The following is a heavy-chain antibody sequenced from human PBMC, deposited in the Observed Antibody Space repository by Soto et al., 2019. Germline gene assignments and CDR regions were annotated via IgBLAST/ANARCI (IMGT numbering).Heavy chain of an antibody. D-gene: IGHD3-22*01. V-gene: IGHV4-30-4*01. Sequence: PSETLSLTGTVSAGSISSGDYYCCWIRQPPGKGLEWIGYIYYSGSTYYNPSLKTRVTISVDTSKNQLSLNPSPVTAADTAVYYCARALIIASGYYYGFDYWGQGTLVTVS. CDR3: ARALIIASGYYYGFDY. CDR2: IYYSGST. CDR1: AGSISSGDYY. J-gene: IGHJ4*02.